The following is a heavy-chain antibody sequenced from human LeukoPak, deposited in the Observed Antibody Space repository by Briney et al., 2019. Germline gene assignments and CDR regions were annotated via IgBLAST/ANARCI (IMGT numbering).Heavy chain of an antibody. J-gene: IGHJ3*02. D-gene: IGHD3-22*01. Sequence: SVKVSCKASGGTFSSCAISWGRQAPGQGLEWMGGIIPIFGTASYAQKFQGRVTITADESTSTDYMELSSLRSEDTAVYYCARDLGYYDSSGYWGYAFDIWGQGTMVTVSS. V-gene: IGHV1-69*01. CDR3: ARDLGYYDSSGYWGYAFDI. CDR2: IIPIFGTA. CDR1: GGTFSSCA.